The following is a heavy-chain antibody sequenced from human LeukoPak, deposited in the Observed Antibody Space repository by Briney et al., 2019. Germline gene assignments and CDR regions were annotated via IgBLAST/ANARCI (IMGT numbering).Heavy chain of an antibody. CDR3: ASFFRLRRQNPLDY. J-gene: IGHJ4*02. Sequence: PGRSLRLSCAASGFTFSNYGIHWVRQAPGKGLEWVAVISYDGSNKYYADSVKGRFTISRDNSKNTLYLQMNSLRAEDTAVYYCASFFRLRRQNPLDYWGQGTLVTVSS. CDR1: GFTFSNYG. V-gene: IGHV3-30*03. D-gene: IGHD2-15*01. CDR2: ISYDGSNK.